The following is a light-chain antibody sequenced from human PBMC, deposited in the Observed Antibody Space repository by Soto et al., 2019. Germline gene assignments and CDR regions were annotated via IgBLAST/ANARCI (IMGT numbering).Light chain of an antibody. Sequence: QSALTQPRSVSGSPGQSVTISCTGTSSDVGGYNYVSWYQQYSGKAPKVMIYDVSKRPSGVPDRFSGSKSGNTASLTISGLQAEDEADYYCCSYTSSSTLVFGGGTKVTV. V-gene: IGLV2-11*01. J-gene: IGLJ3*02. CDR3: CSYTSSSTLV. CDR1: SSDVGGYNY. CDR2: DVS.